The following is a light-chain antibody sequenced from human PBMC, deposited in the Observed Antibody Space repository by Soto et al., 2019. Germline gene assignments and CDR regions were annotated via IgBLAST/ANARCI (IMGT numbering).Light chain of an antibody. V-gene: IGKV3D-15*01. CDR1: QSISSN. Sequence: EIVMTQSPATLSVSPGERATLSCRASQSISSNLAWYQQKPGQAPRLLIYGASTRAIGIPGRFSGSGSGPEFALTISSLQSEDFAVYYCQQYSNWPPTWTFGQGTKVEIK. CDR3: QQYSNWPPTWT. J-gene: IGKJ1*01. CDR2: GAS.